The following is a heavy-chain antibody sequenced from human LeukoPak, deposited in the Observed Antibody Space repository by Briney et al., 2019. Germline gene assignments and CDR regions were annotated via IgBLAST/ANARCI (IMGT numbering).Heavy chain of an antibody. V-gene: IGHV1-69*06. CDR2: IIPIFGTA. J-gene: IGHJ3*02. CDR1: GGTFSSYA. D-gene: IGHD2/OR15-2a*01. Sequence: ASVKVSCKASGGTFSSYAISWVRQAPGQGLEWMGGIIPIFGTANYAQKFQGRVTITADKSTSTAYMELSSLRSEDTAVYYCARDFDCTSTVCNDVFDIWGQGTMVTVSS. CDR3: ARDFDCTSTVCNDVFDI.